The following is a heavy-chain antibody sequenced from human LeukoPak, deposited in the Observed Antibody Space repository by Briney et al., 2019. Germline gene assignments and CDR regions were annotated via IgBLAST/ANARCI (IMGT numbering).Heavy chain of an antibody. CDR3: AKSRGMATINIDY. CDR2: ISGSGGST. J-gene: IGHJ4*02. Sequence: GGSLRLSCAASGFTFSSYAMSWVRQAPGKGLEWVSAISGSGGSTYYADSVKGRFTISRDNSKNTLYLQMNSLRAEATAVYYCAKSRGMATINIDYWGQGTLVTVSS. CDR1: GFTFSSYA. D-gene: IGHD5-24*01. V-gene: IGHV3-23*01.